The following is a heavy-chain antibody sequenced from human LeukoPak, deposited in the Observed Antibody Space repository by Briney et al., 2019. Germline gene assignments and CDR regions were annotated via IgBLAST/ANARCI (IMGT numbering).Heavy chain of an antibody. D-gene: IGHD3-10*01. CDR1: GCTFSSYA. J-gene: IGHJ4*02. CDR3: ARGGSYFDY. Sequence: SVKVSCKASGCTFSSYAISWVRQAPGQGLEWMGRIIPMFGTANYAQKFQGRVTITTDESTSTAYMELSSLRSEDTAVYYCARGGSYFDYWGQGTLVTVSS. CDR2: IIPMFGTA. V-gene: IGHV1-69*05.